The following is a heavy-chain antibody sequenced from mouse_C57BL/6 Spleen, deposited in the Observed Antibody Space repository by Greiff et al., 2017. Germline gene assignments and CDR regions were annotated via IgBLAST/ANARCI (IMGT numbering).Heavy chain of an antibody. CDR1: GFTFSSYA. V-gene: IGHV5-4*01. CDR2: ISDGGSYT. CDR3: ARDEGSRYFDV. Sequence: EVKLEESGGGLVKPGGSLKLSCAASGFTFSSYAMSWVRQTPEKRLEWVATISDGGSYTYYPDNVKGRFTISRDNAKNNLYLQMSHLKSEDTAMYYCARDEGSRYFDVWGTGTTVTVSS. J-gene: IGHJ1*03.